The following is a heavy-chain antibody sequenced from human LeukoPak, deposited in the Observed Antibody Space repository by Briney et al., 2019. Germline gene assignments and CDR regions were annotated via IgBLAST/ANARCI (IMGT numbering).Heavy chain of an antibody. V-gene: IGHV4-38-2*02. CDR2: IYHSGST. Sequence: SIYHSGSTYYTPSLKSRVTISLDTSKNQFSLKLSPVTAADTAVYYCARAPTNMVRGVSFDYWGQGTLVTVSS. J-gene: IGHJ4*02. D-gene: IGHD3-10*01. CDR3: ARAPTNMVRGVSFDY.